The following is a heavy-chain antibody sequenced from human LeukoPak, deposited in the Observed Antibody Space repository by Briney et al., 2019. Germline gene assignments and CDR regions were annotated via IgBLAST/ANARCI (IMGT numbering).Heavy chain of an antibody. D-gene: IGHD3-3*01. CDR2: INHSGST. Sequence: PSETLSLTCAVYGGSFSGYYWSWIRQPTGKGLEWMEEINHSGSTNYNPSLKSRVTISVDTSKNRFSLKLSSVTAADTAVYYCARRRITIFGVVLCYFDYWGQGTLVTVS. CDR3: ARRRITIFGVVLCYFDY. CDR1: GGSFSGYY. V-gene: IGHV4-34*01. J-gene: IGHJ4*02.